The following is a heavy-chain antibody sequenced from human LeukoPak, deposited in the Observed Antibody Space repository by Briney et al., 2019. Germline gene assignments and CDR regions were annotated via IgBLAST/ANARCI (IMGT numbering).Heavy chain of an antibody. D-gene: IGHD3-22*01. J-gene: IGHJ4*02. CDR2: IKQDGSEK. Sequence: GGSLRLSCAASGFTFTSYWMGWVRQAPGKGLEWVANIKQDGSEKYYVDSVKGRFTISRDNAKNSLYLQMNSLRAEDTAVYYCARRRYYYDSSGYYYQTYYFDYWGQGTLVTVSS. CDR3: ARRRYYYDSSGYYYQTYYFDY. V-gene: IGHV3-7*01. CDR1: GFTFTSYW.